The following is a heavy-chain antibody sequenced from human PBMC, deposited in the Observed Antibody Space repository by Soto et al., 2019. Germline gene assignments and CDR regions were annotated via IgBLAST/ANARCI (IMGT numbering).Heavy chain of an antibody. CDR3: ARETAKLDAFDI. V-gene: IGHV3-30-3*01. CDR2: ISYDGSNK. J-gene: IGHJ3*02. Sequence: GGSLRLSCAASGFTFSSYAMHWVRQAPGKGLEWVAVISYDGSNKYYADSVKGRFTISRDNSKNTLYLQMNSLRAEDTAVYYCARETAKLDAFDIWGQGTMVTVSS. CDR1: GFTFSSYA.